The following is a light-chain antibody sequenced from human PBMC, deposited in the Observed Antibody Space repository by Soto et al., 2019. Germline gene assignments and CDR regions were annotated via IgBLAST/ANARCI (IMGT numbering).Light chain of an antibody. Sequence: QSALTQPASVSGSPGQSITISCTGTSSDLGAYNYVSWYQQHPGKAPKLMIWDVYNRPSGVSHRFSGSKSGNTASLTIFGLQAEDEADYYCSSYTTRSSYVFGTGTRSPS. J-gene: IGLJ1*01. V-gene: IGLV2-14*01. CDR1: SSDLGAYNY. CDR3: SSYTTRSSYV. CDR2: DVY.